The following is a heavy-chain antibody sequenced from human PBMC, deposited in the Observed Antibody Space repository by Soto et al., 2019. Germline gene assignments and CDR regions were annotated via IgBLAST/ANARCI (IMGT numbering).Heavy chain of an antibody. CDR1: GYTFTTYA. CDR2: INAGSGNT. Sequence: ASVKVSCKASGYTFTTYALHWVRQAPGQRLEWMGWINAGSGNTDYAQKLQGRVTMTTDTSTSTAYMELRSLRSDDTAVYYCAREWSPTRTNDHWGQGTLVTVSS. CDR3: AREWSPTRTNDH. J-gene: IGHJ4*02. V-gene: IGHV1-3*01. D-gene: IGHD1-1*01.